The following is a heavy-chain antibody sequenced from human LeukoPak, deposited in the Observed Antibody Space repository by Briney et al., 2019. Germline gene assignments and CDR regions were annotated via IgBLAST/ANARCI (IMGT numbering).Heavy chain of an antibody. V-gene: IGHV3-23*01. CDR3: AKVRAGFTAMEAFDI. CDR2: ISGSGGST. J-gene: IGHJ3*02. CDR1: GFTFSSYA. Sequence: GGPLRLSCAASGFTFSSYAMSWVRQAPGKGLEWVSAISGSGGSTYYADSVKGRFTISRDNSKNTLYLQMNSLRAEDTAVYYCAKVRAGFTAMEAFDIWGQGTMVTVSS. D-gene: IGHD5-18*01.